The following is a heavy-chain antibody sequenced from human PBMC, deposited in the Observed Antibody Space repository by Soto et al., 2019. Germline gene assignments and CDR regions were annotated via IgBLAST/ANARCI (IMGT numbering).Heavy chain of an antibody. CDR1: GGTFSSYA. Sequence: ASVKVSYKASGGTFSSYAISWVRQAPGQGLEWMGGIIPIFGTANYAQKFQGRVTITADKSTSTAYMELSSLRSEDTAVYYCARDLAVLRFLEWSYYYYYGMDVWGQGTTVTVS. D-gene: IGHD3-3*01. J-gene: IGHJ6*02. CDR3: ARDLAVLRFLEWSYYYYYGMDV. CDR2: IIPIFGTA. V-gene: IGHV1-69*06.